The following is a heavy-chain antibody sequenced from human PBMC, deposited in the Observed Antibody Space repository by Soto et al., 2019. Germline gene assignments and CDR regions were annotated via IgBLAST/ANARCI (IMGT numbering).Heavy chain of an antibody. CDR2: ISNYNGNT. V-gene: IGHV1-18*04. Sequence: QVQLVQSGPEVRKPGASVKVSCKASGYTFTSYGMSWVRQAPGQGLEWMGWISNYNGNTNYAQKVQDRVTMTTDTSARTSYMELRSLRSDDTAVYYCARGPRYCSSTTCFSGVTWFYPWGQGTLVTVSS. D-gene: IGHD2-2*01. CDR1: GYTFTSYG. CDR3: ARGPRYCSSTTCFSGVTWFYP. J-gene: IGHJ5*02.